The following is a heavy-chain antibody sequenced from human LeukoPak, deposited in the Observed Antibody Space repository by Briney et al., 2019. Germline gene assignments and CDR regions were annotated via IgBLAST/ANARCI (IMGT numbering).Heavy chain of an antibody. J-gene: IGHJ4*02. Sequence: SETLSLTCTVSGGSISSYYWSWIRQPAGKGLEWIGRIYTSGSTNYNPSLKSRVTMSVDTSKNQFSLKLSSVTAADTAVYYCARADLYCSGGSCLDPLDYWGQGTLVTVSS. V-gene: IGHV4-4*07. CDR3: ARADLYCSGGSCLDPLDY. CDR2: IYTSGST. CDR1: GGSISSYY. D-gene: IGHD2-15*01.